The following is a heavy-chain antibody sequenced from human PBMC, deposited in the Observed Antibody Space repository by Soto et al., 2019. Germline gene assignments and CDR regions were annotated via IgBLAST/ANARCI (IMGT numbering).Heavy chain of an antibody. CDR1: GFTFSSYA. V-gene: IGHV3-30-3*01. CDR2: ISYDGSNK. Sequence: QVQLVESGGGVVQPGRSLRLSCAASGFTFSSYAMHWVRQAPGKGLEWVAVISYDGSNKYYADSVKGRFTISRDNSKNTLYLQMNSLRAEDTAVYYCARDLLRFLELLLYTEPTNYYYGMDVWGQGTTVTVSS. J-gene: IGHJ6*02. CDR3: ARDLLRFLELLLYTEPTNYYYGMDV. D-gene: IGHD3-3*01.